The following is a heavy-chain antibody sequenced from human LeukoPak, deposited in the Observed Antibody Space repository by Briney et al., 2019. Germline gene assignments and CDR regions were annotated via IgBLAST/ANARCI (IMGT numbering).Heavy chain of an antibody. D-gene: IGHD6-6*01. CDR1: GFTFSSYG. CDR2: IWYDGSNE. V-gene: IGHV3-33*01. J-gene: IGHJ4*02. Sequence: WRSLRLSCVASGFTFSSYGMHWVRQAPGKGLEWVAVIWYDGSNEHYADSVKGRFTISRDNAKNSLYLQMNGLRAEDTAVYYCARAFSSYYFDYWGQGTLVTVSS. CDR3: ARAFSSYYFDY.